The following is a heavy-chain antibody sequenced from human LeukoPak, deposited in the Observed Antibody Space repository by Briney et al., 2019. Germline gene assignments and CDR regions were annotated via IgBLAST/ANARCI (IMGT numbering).Heavy chain of an antibody. V-gene: IGHV3-49*04. J-gene: IGHJ6*02. CDR3: TRGPIQVWLYYGMDV. CDR1: GFTFGDHA. D-gene: IGHD5-18*01. CDR2: IRSKAYGGTT. Sequence: SGGSLRLSCTASGFTFGDHAMSWVRQAPGKGLEWVGFIRSKAYGGTTEYAASVKGRFTISRDDSKSTAYLQMNSLKTEDTAVYYCTRGPIQVWLYYGMDVWGQGTTVSVSS.